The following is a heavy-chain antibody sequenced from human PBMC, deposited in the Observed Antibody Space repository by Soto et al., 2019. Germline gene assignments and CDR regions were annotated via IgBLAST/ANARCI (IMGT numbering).Heavy chain of an antibody. CDR3: ARPGYSYGFDLDY. CDR1: GYSFTSYW. CDR2: IYPGDSDT. D-gene: IGHD5-18*01. J-gene: IGHJ4*02. Sequence: RKISCKGSGYSFTSYWIGWVRQMPGKGLEWMGIIYPGDSDTRYSPSFQGQVTISADKSISTAYLQWSSLKASDTAMYYCARPGYSYGFDLDYWGQGTLVTVSS. V-gene: IGHV5-51*01.